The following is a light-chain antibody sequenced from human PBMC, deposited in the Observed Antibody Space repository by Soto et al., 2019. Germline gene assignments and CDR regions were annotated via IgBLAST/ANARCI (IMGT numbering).Light chain of an antibody. CDR3: QHRVNGPT. J-gene: IGKJ4*01. V-gene: IGKV3-11*01. CDR1: QSVSNY. Sequence: EIVLTQSPATLSSSPGERATLSCRARQSVSNYLGWYQQKSGQAPRLLISDVSKRATGIPARFSGSGSGTDFTLTISSLEPEDFAVYYCQHRVNGPTFGGGTKVEIK. CDR2: DVS.